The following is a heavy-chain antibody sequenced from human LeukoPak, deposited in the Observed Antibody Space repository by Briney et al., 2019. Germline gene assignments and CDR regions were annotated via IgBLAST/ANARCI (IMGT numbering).Heavy chain of an antibody. J-gene: IGHJ6*02. V-gene: IGHV1-18*01. D-gene: IGHD3-10*01. Sequence: GASVKVSCKASGYTFTSYGISWVRQAPGQGLEWMGWISAYNGNTNYAQKLQGRVTVTTDTSTSTAYMELRSLRSDDTAVYYCARADYYGSGSYYNYYYYYYGMDVWGQGTTVTVSS. CDR2: ISAYNGNT. CDR1: GYTFTSYG. CDR3: ARADYYGSGSYYNYYYYYYGMDV.